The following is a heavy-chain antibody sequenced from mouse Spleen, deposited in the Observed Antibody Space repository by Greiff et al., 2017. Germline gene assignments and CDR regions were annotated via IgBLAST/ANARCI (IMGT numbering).Heavy chain of an antibody. CDR3: TRTPKEAY. Sequence: QVQLQQSGAELVRPGASVTLSCKASGYTFTDYEMHWVKQTPVHGLEWIGAIDPETGGTAYNQKFKGKAILTADKSSSTAYMELRSLTSEDSAVYYCTRTPKEAYWGQGTLVTVSA. J-gene: IGHJ3*01. CDR1: GYTFTDYE. CDR2: IDPETGGT. V-gene: IGHV1-15*01.